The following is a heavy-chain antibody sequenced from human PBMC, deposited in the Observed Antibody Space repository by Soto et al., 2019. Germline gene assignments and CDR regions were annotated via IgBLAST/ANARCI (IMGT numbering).Heavy chain of an antibody. J-gene: IGHJ4*02. CDR2: INPNSGST. CDR3: ARELTSSWFDY. CDR1: GYTFTANY. D-gene: IGHD6-13*01. Sequence: QVQLVQSGGEVKKPGVSVKVSCKTSGYTFTANYMHWVRQAPGQGLEWMGWINPNSGSTNFAQKFQGWVTLTRDTTISTAYMELSRLRSDDTAVYYCARELTSSWFDYWGQGTLVTVSS. V-gene: IGHV1-2*04.